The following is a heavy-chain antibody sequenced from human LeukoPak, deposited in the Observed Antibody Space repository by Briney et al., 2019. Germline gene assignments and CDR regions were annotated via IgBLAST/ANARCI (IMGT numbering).Heavy chain of an antibody. CDR3: ASTFGEFLFDY. D-gene: IGHD3-10*01. V-gene: IGHV4-38-2*01. Sequence: SETLSLTCAVSGYSISSGYYWGWIRQPPGKGLEWIGSIYHSGSTYYNPSLKSRVTISVDASKNHFSLKLSSVTAADTAVYYCASTFGEFLFDYWGQGTLVTVSS. CDR2: IYHSGST. J-gene: IGHJ4*02. CDR1: GYSISSGYY.